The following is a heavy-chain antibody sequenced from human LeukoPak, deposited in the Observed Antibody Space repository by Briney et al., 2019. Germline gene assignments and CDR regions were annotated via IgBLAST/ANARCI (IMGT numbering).Heavy chain of an antibody. CDR3: ARFGAPLRFLEWLQAHNWFDP. CDR1: GGSISSYY. CDR2: IYTSGST. V-gene: IGHV4-4*07. J-gene: IGHJ5*02. D-gene: IGHD3-3*01. Sequence: SETLSLTCTVSGGSISSYYWSWIRQPAGKGLEWIGRIYTSGSTNYNPSLKSRVTISVDTSKNQFSLKLSSVTAADTAVYYCARFGAPLRFLEWLQAHNWFDPWGQGTLVTVSS.